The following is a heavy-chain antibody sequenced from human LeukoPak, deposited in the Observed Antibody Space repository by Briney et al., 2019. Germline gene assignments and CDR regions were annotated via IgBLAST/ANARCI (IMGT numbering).Heavy chain of an antibody. J-gene: IGHJ4*02. CDR2: MNPNSGNI. Sequence: ASVKVSCKASGYTFTSYDINWVRQATGQGLEWMGWMNPNSGNIGYAQKFQGRVTITTNTSISTAYMELSSLRSEDTAVYYCAKDHRRGYYYASGNSYNGFDYWGQGALVTVSS. D-gene: IGHD3-10*01. CDR3: AKDHRRGYYYASGNSYNGFDY. CDR1: GYTFTSYD. V-gene: IGHV1-8*03.